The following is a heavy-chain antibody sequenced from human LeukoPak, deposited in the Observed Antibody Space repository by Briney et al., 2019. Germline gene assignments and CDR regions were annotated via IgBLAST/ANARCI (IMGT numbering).Heavy chain of an antibody. V-gene: IGHV1-18*04. CDR3: ARNSAAAGPFDY. CDR1: GYTFTSYG. J-gene: IGHJ4*02. D-gene: IGHD6-13*01. CDR2: ISAYNGNT. Sequence: APVKVSCKASGYTFTSYGISWVRQAPGQGLEWMGWISAYNGNTNYAQKLQGRVTMTTDTSTSTAYMELRSLRSEDTAVYYCARNSAAAGPFDYWGQGTLVTVSS.